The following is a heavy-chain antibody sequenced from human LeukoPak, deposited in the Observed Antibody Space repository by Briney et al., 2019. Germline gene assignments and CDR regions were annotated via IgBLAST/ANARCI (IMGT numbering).Heavy chain of an antibody. V-gene: IGHV1-46*04. CDR1: GYTFTSYY. CDR2: INPSGGST. Sequence: GGSVRVSCTASGYTFTSYYMHWVRQAPGQGREWMGIINPSGGSTTYAQKLQGRVTITRDTSTSTVYMELSSLRSEDTAVYYCARDRGYTYGQPRLDPWGQGTLVTVSS. J-gene: IGHJ5*02. CDR3: ARDRGYTYGQPRLDP. D-gene: IGHD5-18*01.